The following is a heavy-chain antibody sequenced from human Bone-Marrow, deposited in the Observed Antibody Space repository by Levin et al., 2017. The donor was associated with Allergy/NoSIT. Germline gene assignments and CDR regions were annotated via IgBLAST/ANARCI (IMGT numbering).Heavy chain of an antibody. CDR1: GFTFDDYA. Sequence: SLRLSCAASGFTFDDYAMHWVRQAPGKGLEWVSGISWNSGSIGYADSVKGRFTISRDNAKNSLYLQMNSLRAEDTALYYCAKDRREYSSSTDYWGQGTLVTVSS. V-gene: IGHV3-9*01. CDR2: ISWNSGSI. D-gene: IGHD6-6*01. J-gene: IGHJ4*02. CDR3: AKDRREYSSSTDY.